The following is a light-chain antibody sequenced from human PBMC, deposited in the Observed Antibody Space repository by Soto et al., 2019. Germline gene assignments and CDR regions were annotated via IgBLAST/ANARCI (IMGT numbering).Light chain of an antibody. CDR1: PSVSSSY. J-gene: IGKJ1*01. CDR3: QQYGSSPRT. CDR2: GAS. V-gene: IGKV3-20*01. Sequence: DIVLTQSPGTLYLSPGERATLSCRASPSVSSSYLAWYQQKPCQAPRLLIYGASSRATGIPERFSGSGSGTDVTLTISRLEPEDYAVYYCQQYGSSPRTFGQGPKVEIK.